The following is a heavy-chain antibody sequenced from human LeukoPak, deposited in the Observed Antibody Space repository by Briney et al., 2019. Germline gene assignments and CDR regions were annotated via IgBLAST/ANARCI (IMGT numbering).Heavy chain of an antibody. CDR3: AKASGATTNYLDWFDP. CDR1: GFTFSSYG. Sequence: GGSLRLSCAASGFTFSSYGMSWVRQAPGKGLEWVSAISGSGGSTYYADSVKGRFTISRDNSKNTLYLQMNSLRAEDTAVYYCAKASGATTNYLDWFDPWGQGTLVTVSS. J-gene: IGHJ5*02. D-gene: IGHD1-26*01. CDR2: ISGSGGST. V-gene: IGHV3-23*01.